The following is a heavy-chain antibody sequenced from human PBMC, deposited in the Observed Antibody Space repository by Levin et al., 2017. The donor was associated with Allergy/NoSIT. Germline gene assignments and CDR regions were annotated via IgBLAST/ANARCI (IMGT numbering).Heavy chain of an antibody. CDR1: GYSFTTYW. J-gene: IGHJ4*02. Sequence: GESLKISCKGSGYSFTTYWISWVRQMPGKGLEWMGRIDPSDSYTSYSPSFQGHVTMSADRSISTAYLQWSSLKASDTAMYYCVRGTKTPSRSFFPFDYWGQGTLVTVSS. CDR3: VRGTKTPSRSFFPFDY. CDR2: IDPSDSYT. V-gene: IGHV5-10-1*01. D-gene: IGHD3-3*02.